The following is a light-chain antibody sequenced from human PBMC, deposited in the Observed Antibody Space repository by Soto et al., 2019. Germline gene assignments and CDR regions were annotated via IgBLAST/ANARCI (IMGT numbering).Light chain of an antibody. V-gene: IGLV1-40*01. CDR2: SNG. CDR3: AAWDDSLSVSYV. Sequence: QSVLRQPPSVSGAPGHRGTISCTGRSSNIXAGSDVHGYQQLPGEAPKLLIHSNGRRPARVADPFSGSRSGTSASLAISGLQFVDEADYYCAAWDDSLSVSYVFGTGTKVTV. CDR1: SSNIXAGSD. J-gene: IGLJ1*01.